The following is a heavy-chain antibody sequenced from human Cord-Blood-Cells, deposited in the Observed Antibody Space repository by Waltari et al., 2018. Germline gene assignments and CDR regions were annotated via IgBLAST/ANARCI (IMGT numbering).Heavy chain of an antibody. CDR1: GGAISTRSHY. J-gene: IGHJ4*02. V-gene: IGHV4-39*01. Sequence: QLQLQESGPGLVKPSETLSLTCTVSGGAISTRSHYWGWIRQPPGKGLEWIGSIYYSGSTYYNPSLKSRVTISVDTSKNQFSLKLSSVTAADTAVYYCARATISGSYFDYWGQGTLVTVSS. CDR3: ARATISGSYFDY. CDR2: IYYSGST. D-gene: IGHD1-26*01.